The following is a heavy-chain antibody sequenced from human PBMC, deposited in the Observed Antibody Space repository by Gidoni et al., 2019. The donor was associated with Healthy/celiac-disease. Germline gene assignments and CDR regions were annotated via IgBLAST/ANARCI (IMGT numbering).Heavy chain of an antibody. V-gene: IGHV3-30*18. CDR1: GFTLRTYG. CDR2: ISYDGSNK. CDR3: AKDLRLGLRLGELSLCDY. Sequence: QVQLVESGGGVVQPGRSLRLSCAASGFTLRTYGLHWVRQAPGKGLEWVAVISYDGSNKYYADSVKGRFTISRDNSKNTLYLQMNSLRAEDTAVYYCAKDLRLGLRLGELSLCDYWGQGTLVTVSS. J-gene: IGHJ4*02. D-gene: IGHD3-16*02.